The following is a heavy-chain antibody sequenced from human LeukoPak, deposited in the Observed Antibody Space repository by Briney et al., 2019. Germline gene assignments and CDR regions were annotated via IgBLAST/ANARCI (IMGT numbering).Heavy chain of an antibody. CDR3: AREGYCSSTSCPPPH. CDR1: GASISSYY. D-gene: IGHD2-2*01. Sequence: SETLSLTCTVSGASISSYYWSWIRQPPGKGLEWIGEINHSGSTNYNPSLKSRVTISVDTSKNQFSLKLSSVTAADTAVYYCAREGYCSSTSCPPPHWGQGTLVTVSS. J-gene: IGHJ1*01. V-gene: IGHV4-34*01. CDR2: INHSGST.